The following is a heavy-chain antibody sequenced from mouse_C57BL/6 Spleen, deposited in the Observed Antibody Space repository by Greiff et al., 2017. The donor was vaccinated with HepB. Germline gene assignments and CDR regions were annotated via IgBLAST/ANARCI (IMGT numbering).Heavy chain of an antibody. CDR2: IYPGSGST. Sequence: QVQLQQPGAELVKPGASVKMSCKASGYTFTSYWITWVKQRPGQGLEWIGDIYPGSGSTNYNEKFKGKATLTVDTSSSTAYMQLSSLTSEDSAVYYCASQGQVRAWFAYWGQGTLVTGSA. D-gene: IGHD3-3*01. V-gene: IGHV1-55*01. CDR1: GYTFTSYW. J-gene: IGHJ3*01. CDR3: ASQGQVRAWFAY.